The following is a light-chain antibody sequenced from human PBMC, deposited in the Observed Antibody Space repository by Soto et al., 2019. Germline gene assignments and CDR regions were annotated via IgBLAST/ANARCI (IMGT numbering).Light chain of an antibody. CDR1: SSDVGSYNS. V-gene: IGLV2-14*01. CDR3: SSYTTSATLV. J-gene: IGLJ2*01. CDR2: AVT. Sequence: QSALTQPASVSGSPGQSIAISCTGTSSDVGSYNSVLWYQQFPGKAPKLILYAVTNRPSGVSNRFSGSKSGNTASLTISGLQAEDEADYFCSSYTTSATLVFGVGTKLTVL.